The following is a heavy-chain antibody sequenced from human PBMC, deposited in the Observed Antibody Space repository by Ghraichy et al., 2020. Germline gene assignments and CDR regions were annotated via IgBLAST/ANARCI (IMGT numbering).Heavy chain of an antibody. J-gene: IGHJ4*02. CDR2: LYSRGNT. D-gene: IGHD6-19*01. V-gene: IGHV3-53*01. CDR1: GLTVSSNF. Sequence: GGSLRLSCAASGLTVSSNFMTWVRQTPGKGLEWVSVLYSRGNTYYADSVKGRFTISRDDSKNTLYLQMNSLGVEDTAVYYCARALLSENRSAWYYLDHWGQGTLVTVSS. CDR3: ARALLSENRSAWYYLDH.